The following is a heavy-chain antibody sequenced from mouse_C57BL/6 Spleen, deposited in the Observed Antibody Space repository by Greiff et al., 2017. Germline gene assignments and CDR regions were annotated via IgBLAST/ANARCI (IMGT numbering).Heavy chain of an antibody. CDR2: IHPNSGST. Sequence: VQLKQPGAELVKPGASVKLSCKASGYTFTSYWMHWVKQRPGQGLEWIGMIHPNSGSTNYNEKFKSKATLTVDKSSSTAYMQLSSLTSEDSAVYYCARQDDYAMDYWGQGTSVTVSS. CDR3: ARQDDYAMDY. V-gene: IGHV1-64*01. CDR1: GYTFTSYW. J-gene: IGHJ4*01.